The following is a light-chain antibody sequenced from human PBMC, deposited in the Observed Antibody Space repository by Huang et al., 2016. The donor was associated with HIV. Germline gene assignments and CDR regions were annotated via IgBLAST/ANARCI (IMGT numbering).Light chain of an antibody. Sequence: EIVMTQSPATLSVSPGERATLSCRASQHVSSNLAWYHQKPGQSPSLLIYGAATRATGIPARCSGSGAGTEFTLTISSLQSADFAVYYCQQYNNWSPWTFGQGTKVEIK. CDR2: GAA. J-gene: IGKJ1*01. CDR3: QQYNNWSPWT. V-gene: IGKV3-15*01. CDR1: QHVSSN.